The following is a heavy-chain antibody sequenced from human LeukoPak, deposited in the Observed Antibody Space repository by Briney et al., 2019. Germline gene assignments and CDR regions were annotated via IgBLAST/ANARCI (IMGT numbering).Heavy chain of an antibody. J-gene: IGHJ3*02. Sequence: ASVKVSCKASGYTFTGYYMHWVRQAPGQGLEWMGWINPNSGGTNYAQKFQGWVTMTRDTSISTAYMELSRLRSDDTAVYYCAREAVAGTKGDAFDIWGQGTMVTVSS. CDR2: INPNSGGT. D-gene: IGHD6-19*01. CDR1: GYTFTGYY. V-gene: IGHV1-2*04. CDR3: AREAVAGTKGDAFDI.